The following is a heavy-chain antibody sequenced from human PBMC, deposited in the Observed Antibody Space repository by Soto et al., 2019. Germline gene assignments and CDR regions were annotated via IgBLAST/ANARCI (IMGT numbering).Heavy chain of an antibody. V-gene: IGHV3-15*07. CDR3: TTGGVLRYFDWLLTQGWFDP. D-gene: IGHD3-9*01. J-gene: IGHJ5*02. CDR2: IKSKTDGGTT. Sequence: EVQLVESGGGLVKPGGSLRLSCAASGFTFSNAWMNWVRQAPGKGLEWVGRIKSKTDGGTTDYAAPVKGRFTISRDDSKNTLYLQMNSLKTEDTAVYYCTTGGVLRYFDWLLTQGWFDPWGQGTQVTVSS. CDR1: GFTFSNAW.